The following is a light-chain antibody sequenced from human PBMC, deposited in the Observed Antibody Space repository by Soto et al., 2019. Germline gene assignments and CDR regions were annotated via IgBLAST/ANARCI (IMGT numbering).Light chain of an antibody. CDR3: QKYSSVPV. J-gene: IGKJ3*01. Sequence: DIQMTQSPASLSASVGDRVTITCRASQDIRNFVAWYQQKPGKAPKLLIYDPSTLQSGVPSRFSGSGSGTDFTLTINSLQPEDVATYSCQKYSSVPVFGPGTKVEIK. CDR2: DPS. V-gene: IGKV1-27*01. CDR1: QDIRNF.